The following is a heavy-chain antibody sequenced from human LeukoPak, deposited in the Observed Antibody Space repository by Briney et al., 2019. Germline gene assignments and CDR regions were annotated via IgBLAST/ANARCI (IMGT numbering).Heavy chain of an antibody. CDR2: INSGSTYT. Sequence: GGSLKLSCAASGFTFSSYMMNWVRQAPGKGLEWVSSINSGSTYTYYTESVKGRFAVSRDNAKNSLFLQMNSLRAEDTAIYYCARSLTTLTYEGYWGQGTLVTVSS. J-gene: IGHJ4*02. CDR1: GFTFSSYM. CDR3: ARSLTTLTYEGY. D-gene: IGHD1-1*01. V-gene: IGHV3-21*01.